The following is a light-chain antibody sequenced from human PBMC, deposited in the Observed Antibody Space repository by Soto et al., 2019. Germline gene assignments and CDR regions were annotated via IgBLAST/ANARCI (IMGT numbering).Light chain of an antibody. CDR2: EVS. CDR3: SSYTTNGTLVV. CDR1: SSDVGDYKY. V-gene: IGLV2-14*01. Sequence: QSALTQPASVSGSPGQSISISCTGTSSDVGDYKYVSWYQHSPGKAPKLKIYEVSNRPSGVSNRFSGSKSGNTASLTISGLQAEDEADYYCSSYTTNGTLVVFGGGTKLTVL. J-gene: IGLJ2*01.